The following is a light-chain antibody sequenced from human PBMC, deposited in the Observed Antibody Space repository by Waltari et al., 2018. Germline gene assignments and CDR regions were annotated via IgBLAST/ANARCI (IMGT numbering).Light chain of an antibody. Sequence: MGMTQSPDSLAVSLGERATINCKSSQSVLNSSKNKNYLAWYQQKPGQPPKLLIYWASTRESGVPDRFSGSGSGTDFTLTISSLQAEDVAVYYCQQYYSTPWTFGQGTKVEIK. V-gene: IGKV4-1*01. CDR3: QQYYSTPWT. CDR1: QSVLNSSKNKNY. CDR2: WAS. J-gene: IGKJ1*01.